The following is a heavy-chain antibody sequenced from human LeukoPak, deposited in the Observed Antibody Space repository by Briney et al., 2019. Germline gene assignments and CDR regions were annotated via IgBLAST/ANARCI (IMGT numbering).Heavy chain of an antibody. CDR1: GGSISSSSYY. J-gene: IGHJ5*02. CDR2: IYYSGST. D-gene: IGHD4-17*01. Sequence: SETLSLTCTVSGGSISSSSYYWGWIRRPPGKGLEWIGSIYYSGSTYYNPSLKSRVTISVDTSKNQFSLKLSSVTAADTAVYYCAREERDYGDYVWFDPWGQGTLVTVSS. CDR3: AREERDYGDYVWFDP. V-gene: IGHV4-39*07.